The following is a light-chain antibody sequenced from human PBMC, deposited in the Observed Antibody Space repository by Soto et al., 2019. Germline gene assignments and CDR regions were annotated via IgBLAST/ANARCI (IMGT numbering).Light chain of an antibody. CDR1: QSISSW. V-gene: IGKV1-5*03. Sequence: DIQMTQSPSTLSASVGDRVTITCRASQSISSWLAWYQQKPGKAPKLLIYKASSLESGVPSRFSGSGSGTEFTIAISSLQPYDFATYYCQQYNSYSWTFGEGTEVEIK. CDR2: KAS. J-gene: IGKJ1*01. CDR3: QQYNSYSWT.